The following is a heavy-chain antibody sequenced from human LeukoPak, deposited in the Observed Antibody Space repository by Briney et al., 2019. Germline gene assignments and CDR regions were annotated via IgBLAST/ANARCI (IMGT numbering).Heavy chain of an antibody. D-gene: IGHD5-18*01. CDR1: GGSISSYY. V-gene: IGHV4-59*12. CDR2: IYYSGST. J-gene: IGHJ3*02. CDR3: AGSGYSYGVDAFDI. Sequence: SETLSLTCTVSGGSISSYYWSWIRQPPGKGLEWIGYIYYSGSTNYNPSLKSRVTISVDTSKNQFSLKLSSVTAADTAVYYCAGSGYSYGVDAFDIWGQGTMVTVSS.